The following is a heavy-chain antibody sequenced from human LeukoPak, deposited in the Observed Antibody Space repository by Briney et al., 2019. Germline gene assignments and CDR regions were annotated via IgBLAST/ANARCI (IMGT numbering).Heavy chain of an antibody. V-gene: IGHV1-46*01. D-gene: IGHD6-19*01. CDR1: GYTFTSYY. Sequence: ASVKVSCKASGYTFTSYYIHWVRQAPGQGLEWMEIINPSGGSTSYAQKFQGRVTMTRDTSTSTVYMELSSLRSEDTAVYYCARDHRIAVAEYYFDYWGQGTLVTVSS. J-gene: IGHJ4*02. CDR2: INPSGGST. CDR3: ARDHRIAVAEYYFDY.